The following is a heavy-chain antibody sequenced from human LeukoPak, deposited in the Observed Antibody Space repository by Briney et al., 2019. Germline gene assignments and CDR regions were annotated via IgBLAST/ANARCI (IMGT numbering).Heavy chain of an antibody. J-gene: IGHJ6*03. CDR3: ARAIAAAGENNYYYYYYMDV. CDR1: GGSFSGYY. Sequence: SETLSLTCAVYGGSFSGYYWSWIRQPPGKGLEWIGYIYYSGSTNYNPSLKSRVTISVDTSKNQFSLKLSSVTAADTAVYYCARAIAAAGENNYYYYYYMDVWGKGTTVTISS. CDR2: IYYSGST. D-gene: IGHD6-13*01. V-gene: IGHV4-59*01.